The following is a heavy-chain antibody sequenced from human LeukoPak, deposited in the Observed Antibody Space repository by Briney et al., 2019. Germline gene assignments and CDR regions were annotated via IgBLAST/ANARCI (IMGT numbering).Heavy chain of an antibody. CDR2: INHSGST. Sequence: SETLSLTCAVYGGSFSGYYWTWIRQPPGKGLEWIGEINHSGSTNYNPSLKSRVTISVDTSKNQFSLKLTSVTAADTAVYYCARGLPRGGYPHDAFDIWGQGIMVTVSS. CDR1: GGSFSGYY. CDR3: ARGLPRGGYPHDAFDI. D-gene: IGHD2-15*01. V-gene: IGHV4-34*01. J-gene: IGHJ3*02.